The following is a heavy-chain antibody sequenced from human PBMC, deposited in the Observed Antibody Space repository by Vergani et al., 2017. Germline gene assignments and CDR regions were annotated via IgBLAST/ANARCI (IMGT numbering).Heavy chain of an antibody. CDR1: GFTFSDYY. CDR3: AKLPSGRIVGPLYYFDS. Sequence: QVQLVESGGGLVKPGGSLRLSCAASGFTFSDYYMTWIRQAPGKGLEWISYISGSGHTKYYADSVKGRFAISRDNAKNSLYLQMNNLRVEDTAVYYCAKLPSGRIVGPLYYFDSWGQGTLVTVSS. CDR2: ISGSGHTK. J-gene: IGHJ4*02. D-gene: IGHD1-26*01. V-gene: IGHV3-11*04.